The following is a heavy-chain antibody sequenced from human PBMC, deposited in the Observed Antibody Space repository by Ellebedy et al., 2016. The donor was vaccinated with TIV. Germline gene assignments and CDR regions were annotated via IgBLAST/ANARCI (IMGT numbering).Heavy chain of an antibody. Sequence: GGSLRLXXAASGFTFDDYTMHWVRQAPGKGLEWVSLISWDGGSTYYADSVKGRFTISRDNSKNSLYLQMNSLRTEDTALYYCAKAVVVAATYGMDVWGQGTTVTVSS. J-gene: IGHJ6*02. CDR1: GFTFDDYT. D-gene: IGHD2-15*01. V-gene: IGHV3-43*01. CDR2: ISWDGGST. CDR3: AKAVVVAATYGMDV.